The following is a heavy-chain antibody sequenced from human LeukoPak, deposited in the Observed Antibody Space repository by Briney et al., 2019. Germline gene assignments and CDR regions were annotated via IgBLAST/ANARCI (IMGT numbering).Heavy chain of an antibody. D-gene: IGHD3-3*01. J-gene: IGHJ6*02. CDR1: GFTFSSYG. CDR3: ARDGSADDTFWSGYYRYGMDV. CDR2: IWYDGSNK. Sequence: PGGSLRLSCAASGFTFSSYGMHWVRQAPGKGLEWVAVIWYDGSNKYYADSVKGRFTISRDNSKNTLYLQMNSLRAEDTAVYYCARDGSADDTFWSGYYRYGMDVWGQGTTVTVSS. V-gene: IGHV3-33*01.